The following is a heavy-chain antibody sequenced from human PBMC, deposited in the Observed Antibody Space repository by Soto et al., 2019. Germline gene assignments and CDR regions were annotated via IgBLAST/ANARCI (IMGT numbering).Heavy chain of an antibody. V-gene: IGHV4-34*01. CDR2: INHSGST. Sequence: SETLSLTCAVYGGSISGYYWSWIRQPPGKGLEWIGEINHSGSTNYNPSLKSRVTISVDTSKNQFSPKLSSVTAADTAVYYCARAMKGLWITSQNIVVQRWFDPWCQGTLVT. CDR3: ARAMKGLWITSQNIVVQRWFDP. J-gene: IGHJ5*02. CDR1: GGSISGYY. D-gene: IGHD2-2*01.